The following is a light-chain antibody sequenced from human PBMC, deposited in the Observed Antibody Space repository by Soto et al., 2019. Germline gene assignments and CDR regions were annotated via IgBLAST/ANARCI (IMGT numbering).Light chain of an antibody. V-gene: IGKV3-20*01. CDR1: QSVSSSY. CDR2: GAS. Sequence: EIVLTQSPGTLSLSPGEGATLSCRASQSVSSSYIAWYQQRPGQNRSILIYGASTRATGIPDRFSGSGSRTHFTLTISRLEPGDFAVYYCQHFGGTTFTFGPGTR. J-gene: IGKJ5*01. CDR3: QHFGGTTFT.